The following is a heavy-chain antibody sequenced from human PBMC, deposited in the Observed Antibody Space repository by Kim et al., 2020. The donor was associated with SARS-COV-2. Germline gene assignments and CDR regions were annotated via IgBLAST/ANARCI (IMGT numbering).Heavy chain of an antibody. CDR2: ISGGSEST. V-gene: IGHV3-23*01. Sequence: GGSLRLSCAASGFTFSSSAMSWVRQAPGKGLEWVSTISGGSESTYYADSVKGRFTISRDNSKNTMYLQMNSPRAEDTAIYYCAKGGSRSWYEFDYWGQGTLVTVSS. D-gene: IGHD6-13*01. J-gene: IGHJ4*02. CDR1: GFTFSSSA. CDR3: AKGGSRSWYEFDY.